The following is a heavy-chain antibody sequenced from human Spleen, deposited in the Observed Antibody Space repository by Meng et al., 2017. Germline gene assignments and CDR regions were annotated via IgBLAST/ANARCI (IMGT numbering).Heavy chain of an antibody. D-gene: IGHD3-10*01. V-gene: IGHV4-34*01. CDR2: TNHSGST. Sequence: VQLQESGPGLVKPSETLSLTCTVYGGSFSGYYWSWIRQPPGKGLEWIGETNHSGSTNYNPSLKSRVTISVDTSKNQFSLKLSSVTAADTAVYYCARGHYYGSGSYYRLDYWGQGTLVTVSS. J-gene: IGHJ4*02. CDR3: ARGHYYGSGSYYRLDY. CDR1: GGSFSGYY.